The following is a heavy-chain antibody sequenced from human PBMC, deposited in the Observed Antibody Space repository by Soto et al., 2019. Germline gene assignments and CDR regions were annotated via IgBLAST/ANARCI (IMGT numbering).Heavy chain of an antibody. D-gene: IGHD3-10*01. CDR1: GFTFSSYG. Sequence: GWSLRLSCAASGFTFSSYGMHWVRQAPGKGLEWVAVISYDGSNKYYADSVKGRFTISRDNSKNTLYLQMNSLRAEDTAVYYCAKAPLDYYGSGPYYYGMDVWGQGTTVTVSS. CDR2: ISYDGSNK. J-gene: IGHJ6*02. CDR3: AKAPLDYYGSGPYYYGMDV. V-gene: IGHV3-30*18.